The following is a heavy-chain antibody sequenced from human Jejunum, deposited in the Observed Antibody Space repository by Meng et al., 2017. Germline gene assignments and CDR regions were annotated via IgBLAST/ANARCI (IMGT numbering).Heavy chain of an antibody. CDR3: ARRYYYDSSVYDPLDY. V-gene: IGHV3-21*01. CDR2: IERSSTDI. J-gene: IGHJ4*02. CDR1: GFTFSTYS. Sequence: GRSLRLSCPASGFTFSTYSMIWVRQAQGKGLEWVSAIERSSTDIYYADSVKGRFTISRDKDKNSLYLHMNSLRAEDTAVYYYARRYYYDSSVYDPLDYWGQGTLVTVSS. D-gene: IGHD3-22*01.